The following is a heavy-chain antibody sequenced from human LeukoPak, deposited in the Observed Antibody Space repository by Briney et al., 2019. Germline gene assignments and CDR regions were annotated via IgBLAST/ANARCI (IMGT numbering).Heavy chain of an antibody. J-gene: IGHJ4*02. CDR2: IRSKPYGGTT. D-gene: IGHD6-13*01. Sequence: GGSLRLSCTGSGFTFGDYGVSWVRQAPGKGLEWVGFIRSKPYGGTTEYAASVKGRFTISRDDSKSIAYLQMNSLRAEDTAVYYCARVDSSSSWYGYWGQGTLVTVSS. CDR1: GFTFGDYG. V-gene: IGHV3-49*04. CDR3: ARVDSSSSWYGY.